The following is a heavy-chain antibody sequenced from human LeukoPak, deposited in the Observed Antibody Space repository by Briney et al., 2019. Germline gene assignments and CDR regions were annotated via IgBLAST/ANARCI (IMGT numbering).Heavy chain of an antibody. CDR3: ARVAAEVVGVPGAIGFGWLRRDYYYMDV. CDR2: INPSGGST. Sequence: ASVKVSCKASGYTFTSYYIHRVRQAPGEGLEWMGIINPSGGSTSYAQKFQGRVTMTRDMSTSTVYMELSSLRSEDTAVYYCARVAAEVVGVPGAIGFGWLRRDYYYMDVWGKGTTVTVSS. D-gene: IGHD2-2*02. V-gene: IGHV1-46*01. CDR1: GYTFTSYY. J-gene: IGHJ6*03.